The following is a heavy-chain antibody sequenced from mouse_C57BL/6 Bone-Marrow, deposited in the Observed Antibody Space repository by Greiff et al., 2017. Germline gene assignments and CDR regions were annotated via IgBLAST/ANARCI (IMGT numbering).Heavy chain of an antibody. D-gene: IGHD2-4*01. CDR3: ARWDYDYDGAY. Sequence: QVQLQQSGPELVTPGASVKISCKASGYAFSSSWMNWVKQRPGKGLEWIGRIYPGDGDTNYNGKFKGKATLTADKSSSTAYMQLSSLTSEDSAVYFCARWDYDYDGAYWGQGTLVTVSA. J-gene: IGHJ3*01. CDR1: GYAFSSSW. CDR2: IYPGDGDT. V-gene: IGHV1-82*01.